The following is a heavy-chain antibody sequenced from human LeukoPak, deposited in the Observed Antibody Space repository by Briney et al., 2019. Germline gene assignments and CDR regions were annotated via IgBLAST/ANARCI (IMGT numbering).Heavy chain of an antibody. Sequence: PGGSLRLSCAASGFTFSTYAMSWVRQAPGKGLEWVSIITDSGGSTYYADSVKGRFTISRDNSKNTLYLQMSSLRAEDTAIYYCAKVIDSFIYYFDYWGQGTLVTVSS. CDR3: AKVIDSFIYYFDY. CDR2: ITDSGGST. CDR1: GFTFSTYA. J-gene: IGHJ4*02. V-gene: IGHV3-23*01. D-gene: IGHD1-26*01.